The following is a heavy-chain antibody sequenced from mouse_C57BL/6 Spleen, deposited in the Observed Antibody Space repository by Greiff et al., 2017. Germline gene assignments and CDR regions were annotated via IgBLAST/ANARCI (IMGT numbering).Heavy chain of an antibody. CDR3: ASDDYDGAWFAY. CDR2: IYPGSGST. J-gene: IGHJ3*01. V-gene: IGHV1-55*01. Sequence: QVQLQQPGAELVKPGASVKMSCKASGYPFTSYWITWVKQRPGQGLEWIGDIYPGSGSTNYNEKFKRKATLTVDTSSSTAYMQLSILTSEDSAVYYCASDDYDGAWFAYWGQGTLVTVSA. D-gene: IGHD2-4*01. CDR1: GYPFTSYW.